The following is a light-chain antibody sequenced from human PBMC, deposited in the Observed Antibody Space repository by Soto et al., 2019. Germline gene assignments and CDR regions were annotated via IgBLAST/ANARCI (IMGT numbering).Light chain of an antibody. CDR3: QQYGSSPYT. CDR1: QSVSSSY. V-gene: IGKV3-20*01. Sequence: EIVLTQSPGTLSLSPGGRATLSCRASQSVSSSYLAWYHQKPGQAPWLLIYGTSSRATGIPDRFSGSGTGKDCYINISRLVPKDCAVYYCQQYGSSPYTFGPGTKLEIK. CDR2: GTS. J-gene: IGKJ2*01.